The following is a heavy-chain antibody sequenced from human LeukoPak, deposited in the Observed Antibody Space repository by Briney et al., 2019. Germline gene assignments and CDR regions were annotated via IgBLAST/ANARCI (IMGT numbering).Heavy chain of an antibody. CDR1: GFTFSTYA. Sequence: PGGSLRLSCAASGFTFSTYAMSWIRQAAGKGLEWVSLISGSGGGTYYADSVKGRFTISRDNSENTLYLQMNSLRAEDTAVYYCAKVFVSTLSYYYDSSGTNDAFDIWGQGTMVTVSS. D-gene: IGHD3-22*01. J-gene: IGHJ3*02. CDR2: ISGSGGGT. CDR3: AKVFVSTLSYYYDSSGTNDAFDI. V-gene: IGHV3-23*01.